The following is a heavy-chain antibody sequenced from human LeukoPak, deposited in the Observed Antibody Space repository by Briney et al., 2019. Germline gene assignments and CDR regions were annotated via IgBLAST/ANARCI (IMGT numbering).Heavy chain of an antibody. J-gene: IGHJ3*01. CDR3: ARGDYYGSGSYYHDAFDV. Sequence: GGSLRLSCAASGFTFSSYWMSWVRQAPGKGLEWVANIKPDGSEKHYVDSVKGRLTIARDNAKNSLYLQMNSLRAEDTAVYYCARGDYYGSGSYYHDAFDVWGQGTMVTVSS. CDR1: GFTFSSYW. D-gene: IGHD3-10*01. V-gene: IGHV3-7*03. CDR2: IKPDGSEK.